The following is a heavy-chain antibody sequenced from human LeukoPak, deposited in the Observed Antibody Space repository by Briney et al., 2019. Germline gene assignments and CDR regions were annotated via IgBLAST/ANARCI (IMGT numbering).Heavy chain of an antibody. CDR2: IYYTGST. CDR1: GGTISGQY. D-gene: IGHD3-22*01. Sequence: SETLSLTCTVSGGTISGQYWSLIRQPPGKGLEWIGYIYYTGSTNYNPSLKSRVTISVDTSKNQFSLKLSSVTAADTAVYYCARDHYDSSGYYLDYWGQGTLVTVSS. CDR3: ARDHYDSSGYYLDY. J-gene: IGHJ4*02. V-gene: IGHV4-59*11.